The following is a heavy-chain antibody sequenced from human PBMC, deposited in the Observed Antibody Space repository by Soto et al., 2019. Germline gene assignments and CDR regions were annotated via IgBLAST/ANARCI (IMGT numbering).Heavy chain of an antibody. Sequence: GGALRLSCETSRGALRGYWMHWVRQAPGKGLVWVSRINHDANDIIYADSVKGRFTASRDNSKNTLYLQMNNLRVEDTAVFHCARGLGAGWFDSWGRGTQVTVSS. V-gene: IGHV3-74*01. CDR1: RGALRGYW. CDR3: ARGLGAGWFDS. J-gene: IGHJ5*01. D-gene: IGHD2-15*01. CDR2: INHDANDI.